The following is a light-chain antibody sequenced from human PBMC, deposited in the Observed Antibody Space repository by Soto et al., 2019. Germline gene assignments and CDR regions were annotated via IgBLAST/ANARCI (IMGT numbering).Light chain of an antibody. CDR2: DVS. J-gene: IGLJ1*01. V-gene: IGLV2-14*03. CDR1: SSDVGGYNY. CDR3: SSYASSSSYV. Sequence: ALTQPASVSGSPGQSITISCTGTSSDVGGYNYVSWYQHHPGKAPKLIIFDVSNRPSGISNRFSGSKSGNTASLTISGLQAEDEADYYCSSYASSSSYVFGGGTKV.